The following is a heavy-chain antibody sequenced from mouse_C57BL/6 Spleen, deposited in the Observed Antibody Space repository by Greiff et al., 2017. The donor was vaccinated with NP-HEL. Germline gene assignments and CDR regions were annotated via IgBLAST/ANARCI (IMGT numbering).Heavy chain of an antibody. V-gene: IGHV1-72*01. CDR3: SREGITTVEDYDAMDY. Sequence: QVQLQQPGAELVKPGASVKLSCKASGYTFTSYWMHWVKQRPGRGLEWIGRIDPNSGGTKYNEKFKSKATLTVDEPSSTAYMQLSSLTSEDSAVCYCSREGITTVEDYDAMDYWGQGTSVTVSS. CDR2: IDPNSGGT. J-gene: IGHJ4*01. D-gene: IGHD1-1*01. CDR1: GYTFTSYW.